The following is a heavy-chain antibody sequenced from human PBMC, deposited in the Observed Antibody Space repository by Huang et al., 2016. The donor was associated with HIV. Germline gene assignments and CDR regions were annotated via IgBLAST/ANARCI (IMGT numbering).Heavy chain of an antibody. J-gene: IGHJ6*02. CDR3: ATKTSGMDI. CDR1: TFTFGADW. V-gene: IGHV3-7*01. CDR2: IKQDESEK. D-gene: IGHD1-7*01. Sequence: VVSGGRSVQPGGAIKLSCVGSTFTFGADWMSWVRQPPGKGLEWVANIKQDESEKYYVDSVTGRFNIARDNARKVLFLEMDNLRVEDTAMYFCATKTSGMDIWGQGTTVTVSS.